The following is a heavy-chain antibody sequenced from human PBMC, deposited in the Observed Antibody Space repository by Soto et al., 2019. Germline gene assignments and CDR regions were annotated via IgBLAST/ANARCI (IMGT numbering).Heavy chain of an antibody. CDR2: INAGNGNT. CDR3: ARDRGRFLEWLLSGNWFDP. J-gene: IGHJ5*02. Sequence: QVPLVQSGAEVKKPGASVKVSCKASGYTFTTYAMHWVRQAPGQRLEWMGWINAGNGNTKYSQKFQGRVTITRDTSASTAYMELSSLRAEDTAVYYCARDRGRFLEWLLSGNWFDPWGQVTLVTVSS. V-gene: IGHV1-3*01. D-gene: IGHD3-3*01. CDR1: GYTFTTYA.